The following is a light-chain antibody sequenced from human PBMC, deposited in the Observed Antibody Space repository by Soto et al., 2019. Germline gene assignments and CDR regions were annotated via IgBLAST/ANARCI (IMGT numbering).Light chain of an antibody. CDR3: QQYNKWPLT. CDR1: QSVSSN. CDR2: GAS. J-gene: IGKJ1*01. Sequence: EIVMTQSPATLSVSPGERATLSCRASQSVSSNLAWYQQKPGQAPRLLLYGASTRATGIPARFSGSGSGTEFTLTISSLQSEDFAVYFCQQYNKWPLTFGQGTKVEIK. V-gene: IGKV3-15*01.